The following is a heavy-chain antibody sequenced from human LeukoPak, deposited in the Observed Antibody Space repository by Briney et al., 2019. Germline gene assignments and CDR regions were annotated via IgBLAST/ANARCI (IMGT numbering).Heavy chain of an antibody. J-gene: IGHJ4*02. CDR3: ARLRSLAAAGTGYFDY. CDR1: GYSFTSYW. V-gene: IGHV5-51*01. Sequence: GESLKISCKGSGYSFTSYWIGWVRQMPGKGLEWMGIIYPGDSDTRYSPSFQGQVTISADKSISTAYLQWSSLKASDTAMYYCARLRSLAAAGTGYFDYWGQGTLVTVSS. CDR2: IYPGDSDT. D-gene: IGHD6-13*01.